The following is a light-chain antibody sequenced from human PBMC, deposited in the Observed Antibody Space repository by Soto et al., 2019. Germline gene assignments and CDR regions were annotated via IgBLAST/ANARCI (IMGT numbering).Light chain of an antibody. CDR1: SSDVGGYNY. J-gene: IGLJ1*01. V-gene: IGLV2-14*01. CDR2: DVS. Sequence: QSVLTQPASVSGSPGQSITLSCTGTSSDVGGYNYVSWYQQHPGKAPKLMIYDVSNRPSGVSNRFSGSKSGNTASLTISGLQAEDEADYYCSSYTSSSTLGVFGTGTKVPVL. CDR3: SSYTSSSTLGV.